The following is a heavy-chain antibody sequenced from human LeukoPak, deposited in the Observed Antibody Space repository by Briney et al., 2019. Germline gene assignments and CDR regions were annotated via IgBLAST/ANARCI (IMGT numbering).Heavy chain of an antibody. Sequence: ASVKVSCKTSGYTFISYYLHWVRQAPGQGLEWMGIINPSGGSTTYAQKFQGRVTMNRDTSTSTVSMELYSLRSEDTAVYYCARHLAVGLAARPPVGMGVWGQGTTVTVSS. J-gene: IGHJ6*02. D-gene: IGHD3/OR15-3a*01. CDR1: GYTFISYY. CDR3: ARHLAVGLAARPPVGMGV. CDR2: INPSGGST. V-gene: IGHV1-46*01.